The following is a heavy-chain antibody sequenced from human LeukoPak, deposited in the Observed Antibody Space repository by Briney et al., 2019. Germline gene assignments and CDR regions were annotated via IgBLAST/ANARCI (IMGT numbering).Heavy chain of an antibody. CDR1: GGSISSGSYS. CDR3: ARHVYYDSIRYYSSS. Sequence: SETLSLTCSVSGGSISSGSYSWGWIRQPPGKGLEWIGSIYYSGSTYYNPSLKGRVTISVDTSKNQFSLNLSSVTAVETAVYHCARHVYYDSIRYYSSSWGQGNLVTVSS. D-gene: IGHD3-22*01. J-gene: IGHJ5*02. V-gene: IGHV4-39*01. CDR2: IYYSGST.